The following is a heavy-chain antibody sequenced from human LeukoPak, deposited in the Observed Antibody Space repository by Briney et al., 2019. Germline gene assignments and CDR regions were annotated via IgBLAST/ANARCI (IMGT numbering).Heavy chain of an antibody. J-gene: IGHJ4*02. CDR3: VKERSGYYDS. V-gene: IGHV3-23*01. D-gene: IGHD3-22*01. CDR2: ISGRGDTT. Sequence: GGSLRLSRAASGFTFSSYAMSWVRQAPGKGLEWVSSISGRGDTTHYADSVKGRFTISRDNSKNTLYLQMSSLRVEDTGIYYCVKERSGYYDSWGQGTLVPVSS. CDR1: GFTFSSYA.